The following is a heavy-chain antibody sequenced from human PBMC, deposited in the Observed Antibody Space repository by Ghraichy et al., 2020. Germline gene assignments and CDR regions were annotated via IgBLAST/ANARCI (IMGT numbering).Heavy chain of an antibody. CDR3: ARDRIVGSSPTSRSYWFDP. V-gene: IGHV1-8*01. CDR1: GYTFTSYD. Sequence: SVKVSCKASGYTFTSYDINWVRQATGQGLEWMGWMNPNSGNTGYAQKFQGRVTMTRNTSISTAYMELSSLRSEDTAVYYCARDRIVGSSPTSRSYWFDPWGQGTLVTVSS. D-gene: IGHD6-6*01. CDR2: MNPNSGNT. J-gene: IGHJ5*02.